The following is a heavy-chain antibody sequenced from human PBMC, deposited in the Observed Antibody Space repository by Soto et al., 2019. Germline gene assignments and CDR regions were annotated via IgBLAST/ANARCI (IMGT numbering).Heavy chain of an antibody. D-gene: IGHD3-22*01. J-gene: IGHJ4*02. CDR3: ARDLSAYYGSSPPHY. V-gene: IGHV3-30-3*01. CDR1: GFTFSSSD. CDR2: ISYDGSRK. Sequence: GGSLRLSCVASGFTFSSSDMHWVRQAPGKGLEWVAFISYDGSRKYYADSVKGRFTISRDNSKNTLYLQMNSLRAEDTAVYYCARDLSAYYGSSPPHYWGQGTLVTVSS.